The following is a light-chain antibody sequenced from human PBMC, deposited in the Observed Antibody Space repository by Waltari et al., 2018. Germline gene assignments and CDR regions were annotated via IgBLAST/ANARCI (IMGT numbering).Light chain of an antibody. CDR1: QGISTW. J-gene: IGKJ4*01. CDR2: KTS. Sequence: DIQMTQSPSSLSASVGDRVTITCRASQGISTWLAWYQQKPGKAPNLLIYKTSSLQGGVPSRFSGSGSGTDFTLTISSLQPEDFGTYHCQQYDSAPLTFGGGTKVEIK. V-gene: IGKV1-5*03. CDR3: QQYDSAPLT.